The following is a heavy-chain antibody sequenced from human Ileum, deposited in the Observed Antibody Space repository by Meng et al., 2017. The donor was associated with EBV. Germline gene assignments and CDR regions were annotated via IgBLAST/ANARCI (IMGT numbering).Heavy chain of an antibody. CDR3: VRTLERGDY. Sequence: VHLVQSGAEWKKPGASVKVSCKASGYTFTNYEIRWVRQATEQGLGWIGWMNPKTGTAHYAQKFQGRVSMTRDTSITTAYMELSSLTSEDTAVYYCVRTLERGDYWGQGTLVTVSS. V-gene: IGHV1-8*01. CDR2: MNPKTGTA. D-gene: IGHD5-24*01. CDR1: GYTFTNYE. J-gene: IGHJ4*02.